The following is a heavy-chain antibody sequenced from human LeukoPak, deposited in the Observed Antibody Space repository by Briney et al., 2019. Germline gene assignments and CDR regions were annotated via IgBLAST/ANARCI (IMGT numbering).Heavy chain of an antibody. D-gene: IGHD4-17*01. V-gene: IGHV3-30*18. CDR1: GFTFSSYD. CDR2: ISYDGSNK. CDR3: AKDQGYGDDSFDP. J-gene: IGHJ5*02. Sequence: GSLRLSCAASGFTFSSYDMHWVRQAPGKGLEWVAVISYDGSNKYYADSVKGRFTISRDNSKNTLYLQMNSLRAEDTAVYYCAKDQGYGDDSFDPWGQGTLVTVSS.